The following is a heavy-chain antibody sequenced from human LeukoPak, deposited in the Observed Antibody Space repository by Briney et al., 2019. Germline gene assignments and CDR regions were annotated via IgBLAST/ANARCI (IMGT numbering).Heavy chain of an antibody. Sequence: XSCKGAGSIFTSYWIGWVRQLPGKGLEWMGIIYPGDSDTRYSPSFQGQVTISADKSISTAYLQWSSLKASDTAMYYCARHYYYDSSGYSSPLFDYWGQGTLVTVSS. D-gene: IGHD3-22*01. CDR3: ARHYYYDSSGYSSPLFDY. CDR1: GSIFTSYW. V-gene: IGHV5-51*01. CDR2: IYPGDSDT. J-gene: IGHJ4*02.